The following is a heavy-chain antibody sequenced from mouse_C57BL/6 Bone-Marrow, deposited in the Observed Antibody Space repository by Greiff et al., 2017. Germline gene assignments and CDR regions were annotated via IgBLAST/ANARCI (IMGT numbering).Heavy chain of an antibody. CDR2: IDPSDSYT. J-gene: IGHJ2*01. CDR3: ARYYSNYYFDY. Sequence: QVQLQQPGAELVMPGASVKLSCKASGYTFTSYWMHWVKQRPGQGLEWIGEIDPSDSYTNYNQKFKGKSTSTVDKSSSTAYMQLSSLTSEDSAVYYCARYYSNYYFDYWGQGTTLTVSS. D-gene: IGHD2-5*01. CDR1: GYTFTSYW. V-gene: IGHV1-69*01.